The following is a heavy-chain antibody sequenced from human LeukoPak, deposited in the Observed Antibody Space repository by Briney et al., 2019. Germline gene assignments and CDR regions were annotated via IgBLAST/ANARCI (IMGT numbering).Heavy chain of an antibody. CDR3: ARMGGYSGYATH. D-gene: IGHD5-12*01. CDR2: ILYGGTT. V-gene: IGHV4-59*08. J-gene: IGHJ4*02. Sequence: SETLSLTCTVSGGSISSYYWSWIRQPPGKGLEWIGYILYGGTTNSNPSLKSRVTISVDTSKNQISLKLSSVTAADTAVYYCARMGGYSGYATHWGQGTLVTVSS. CDR1: GGSISSYY.